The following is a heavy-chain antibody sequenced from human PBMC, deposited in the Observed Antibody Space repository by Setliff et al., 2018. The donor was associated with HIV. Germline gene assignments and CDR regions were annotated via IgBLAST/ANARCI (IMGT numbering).Heavy chain of an antibody. Sequence: AGGSLRLSCAASGFTFSSYSMNWVRQAPGKGLEWVSSISSSSSYIYYADSVKGRFTISRDNAKNSLYLQMNSLRAEDTAVYYCARDLRCSGGSCYSDAFDIWGQGTMVTVSS. CDR1: GFTFSSYS. J-gene: IGHJ3*02. D-gene: IGHD2-15*01. V-gene: IGHV3-21*01. CDR2: ISSSSSYI. CDR3: ARDLRCSGGSCYSDAFDI.